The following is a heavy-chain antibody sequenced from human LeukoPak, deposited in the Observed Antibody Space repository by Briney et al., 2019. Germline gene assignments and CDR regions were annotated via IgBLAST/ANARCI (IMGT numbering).Heavy chain of an antibody. Sequence: PSETLSLTCTVSGGSISSYYWSWIRQPPGKGLEWIGYICYSGSTNYNPSLKSRVTISVDTSKNQFSLKLSSVTAADTAVYYCASTIAVAGRAPLQFDYWGQGTLVTVSS. CDR3: ASTIAVAGRAPLQFDY. CDR1: GGSISSYY. J-gene: IGHJ4*02. D-gene: IGHD6-19*01. CDR2: ICYSGST. V-gene: IGHV4-59*08.